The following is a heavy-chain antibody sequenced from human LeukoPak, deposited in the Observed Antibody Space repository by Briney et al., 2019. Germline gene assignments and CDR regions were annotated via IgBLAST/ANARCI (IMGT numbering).Heavy chain of an antibody. CDR3: ARDPTMHSSGWDIDY. J-gene: IGHJ4*02. V-gene: IGHV3-21*01. Sequence: GGPLRLSCAASGFTFTSYSMNWVRQAPGKGLEWVSSITSSSRYIFYADSVKGRFTISRDNAENSLYLQMNSLRAEDTAVYYCARDPTMHSSGWDIDYWGQGTLVTVSS. D-gene: IGHD6-19*01. CDR1: GFTFTSYS. CDR2: ITSSSRYI.